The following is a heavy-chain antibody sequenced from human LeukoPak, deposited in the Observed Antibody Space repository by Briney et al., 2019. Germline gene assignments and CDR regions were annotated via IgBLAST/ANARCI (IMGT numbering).Heavy chain of an antibody. CDR3: ARDESYSSDY. CDR2: IKHDGSEK. J-gene: IGHJ4*02. D-gene: IGHD6-13*01. CDR1: GFTFSNYW. V-gene: IGHV3-7*05. Sequence: PAGSLTLSCAASGFTFSNYWMRWVRQAPGKGLEWVANIKHDGSEKYYVDSVKGRFTISRDNAKNSLYLQMNRLRAEDTAVYYCARDESYSSDYWGQGTLVTVSS.